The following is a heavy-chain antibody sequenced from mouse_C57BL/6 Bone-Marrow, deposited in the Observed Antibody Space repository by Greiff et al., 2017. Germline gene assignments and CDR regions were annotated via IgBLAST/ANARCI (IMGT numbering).Heavy chain of an antibody. V-gene: IGHV14-4*01. CDR1: GFNIKDDY. J-gene: IGHJ2*01. D-gene: IGHD2-4*01. CDR3: TTLTMITNFDY. CDR2: IDPENGDT. Sequence: VQLQQSGAELVRPGASVKLSCTASGFNIKDDYMHWVKQRPEQGLEWIGWIDPENGDTEYASKFQGKATITADTSSNTAYLQLSSLTSEDTAVYYCTTLTMITNFDYWGQGTTRTVSS.